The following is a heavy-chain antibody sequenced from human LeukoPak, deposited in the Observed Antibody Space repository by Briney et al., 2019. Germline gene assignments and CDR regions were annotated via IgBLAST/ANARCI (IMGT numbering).Heavy chain of an antibody. J-gene: IGHJ4*02. V-gene: IGHV3-53*01. Sequence: EPGGSLRLSCAASGFTVSSNYMSWVRQAPGKGLEWVSVIYSGGSTYYADSVKGRFTISRDNSKNTLYLQMNSLRAEDTAVYYCAKTPVGESPYYFDYWGQGTLVTVSS. D-gene: IGHD3-10*01. CDR3: AKTPVGESPYYFDY. CDR1: GFTVSSNY. CDR2: IYSGGST.